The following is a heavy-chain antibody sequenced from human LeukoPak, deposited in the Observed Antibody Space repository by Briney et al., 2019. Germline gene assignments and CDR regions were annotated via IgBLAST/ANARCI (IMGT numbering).Heavy chain of an antibody. CDR1: GATLSDDY. D-gene: IGHD1-20*01. CDR2: ISRSGNTI. J-gene: IGHJ4*02. Sequence: PGGSLRLSCAASGATLSDDYMSWFRQAPGKGLEWVAYISRSGNTIYYAVSVKGRFTISRDEAENSLFLQMNSLRAEDTAVYYCARESITGHRDFDYWGQGTLVTVSS. V-gene: IGHV3-11*04. CDR3: ARESITGHRDFDY.